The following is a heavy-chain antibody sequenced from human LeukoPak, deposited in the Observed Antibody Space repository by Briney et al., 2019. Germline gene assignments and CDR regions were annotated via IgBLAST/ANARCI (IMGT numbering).Heavy chain of an antibody. CDR1: GFTFSSYA. CDR3: AKDPHGSIAVAGGTFNN. D-gene: IGHD6-19*01. Sequence: PGGSLRLSCAASGFTFSSYAMTWVRQAPGKGLEWVSDISGSGGSTYYADSVKGRFTISRDNSKNTLYLQMNSLRAEDTAVYYCAKDPHGSIAVAGGTFNNWGQGTLVTVSS. J-gene: IGHJ4*02. CDR2: ISGSGGST. V-gene: IGHV3-23*01.